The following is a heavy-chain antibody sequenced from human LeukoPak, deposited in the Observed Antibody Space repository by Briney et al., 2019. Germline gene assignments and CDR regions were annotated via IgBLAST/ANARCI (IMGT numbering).Heavy chain of an antibody. CDR1: GFTFSTYE. D-gene: IGHD3-10*01. Sequence: GGSLRLSCAASGFTFSTYEMSWVRQAPGKGLEWVSYISSSGSTIFYADSVMGRFTISRDNTKNSLYLQMNSLRAEDTAVYYCAREDYYGGRSFDYWGQGTLVTVSS. V-gene: IGHV3-48*03. CDR2: ISSSGSTI. J-gene: IGHJ4*02. CDR3: AREDYYGGRSFDY.